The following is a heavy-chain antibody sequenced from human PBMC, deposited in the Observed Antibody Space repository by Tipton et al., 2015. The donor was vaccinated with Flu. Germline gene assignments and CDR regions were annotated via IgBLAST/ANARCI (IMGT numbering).Heavy chain of an antibody. CDR3: VRAIAAAGSR. CDR1: EITFSSYW. J-gene: IGHJ4*02. Sequence: SLRLSCAASEITFSSYWTSWVRQAPGKGLEWVANINQDGSEKYYVDSVKGRFTISGDNTKNSLYLQMNSLRVEDTAVYYCVRAIAAAGSRWGQGTLVTVSS. D-gene: IGHD6-13*01. V-gene: IGHV3-7*01. CDR2: INQDGSEK.